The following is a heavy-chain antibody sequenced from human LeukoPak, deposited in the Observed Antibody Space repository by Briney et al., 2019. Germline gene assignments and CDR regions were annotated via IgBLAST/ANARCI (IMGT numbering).Heavy chain of an antibody. CDR3: ASPHERNYDSPIDY. D-gene: IGHD1-7*01. Sequence: SETLSLTCTVSGGSISSYYWSWIRQPPGKGLEWIGYIYYSGSTNYNPSLKSRVTISVDTSKNQFSLKLSSVTAADTAVYYCASPHERNYDSPIDYWGQGTLVTVSS. J-gene: IGHJ4*02. CDR1: GGSISSYY. V-gene: IGHV4-59*12. CDR2: IYYSGST.